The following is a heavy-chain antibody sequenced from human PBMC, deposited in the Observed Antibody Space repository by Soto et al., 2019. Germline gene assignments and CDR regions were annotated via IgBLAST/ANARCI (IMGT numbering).Heavy chain of an antibody. CDR1: GFTFSTSA. CDR2: ISSSGDSI. Sequence: GGSLRLSCGTSGFTFSTSAMDWVRQSPGKGLEWLSYISSSGDSIYYADSVKGRFTVSRDNAKNSLFLQMNSLRDEDTAFYYCVTNGPTRVTAGFDYWGQGTLVTVSS. J-gene: IGHJ4*02. D-gene: IGHD4-17*01. CDR3: VTNGPTRVTAGFDY. V-gene: IGHV3-48*03.